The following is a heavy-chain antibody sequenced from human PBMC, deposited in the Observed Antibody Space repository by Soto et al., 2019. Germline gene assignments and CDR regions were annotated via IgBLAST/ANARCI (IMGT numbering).Heavy chain of an antibody. V-gene: IGHV3-48*03. Sequence: GGSLRLSCAASGFSFNLYEMNWVRQAPGKGLEWVSYISNSGDTISYADSVRGRFTISRDNAENSLYLQMNSLRAEDTAVYYCARFREGDSGYYPEFDYWGPGTLVTVSS. J-gene: IGHJ4*02. CDR3: ARFREGDSGYYPEFDY. D-gene: IGHD3-22*01. CDR2: ISNSGDTI. CDR1: GFSFNLYE.